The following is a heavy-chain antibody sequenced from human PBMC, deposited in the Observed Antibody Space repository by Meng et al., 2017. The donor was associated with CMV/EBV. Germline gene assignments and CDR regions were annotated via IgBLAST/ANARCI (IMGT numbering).Heavy chain of an antibody. CDR2: IIPIFGTA. V-gene: IGHV1-69*05. CDR1: GGTFSSYA. D-gene: IGHD1-26*01. Sequence: SVKVSCKASGGTFSSYAISWVRQAPGQGLEWMGGIIPIFGTANYAQKFQGRVTITTDESTSTAYMELSSLRSEDTAVYYCARAYVSQWVYYYYGMDVWGQGTTVTVSS. J-gene: IGHJ6*02. CDR3: ARAYVSQWVYYYYGMDV.